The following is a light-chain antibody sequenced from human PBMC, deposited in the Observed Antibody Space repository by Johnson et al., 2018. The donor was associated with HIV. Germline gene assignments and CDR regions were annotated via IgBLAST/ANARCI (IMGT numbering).Light chain of an antibody. Sequence: VLTQPPSVSVSLGQMARITCSGEALPKKYAYWYQQKPGQFPVLVIYKDSERPSGLPERFSGSSSGTIVTLTISGVQAEDEADYYCLSADSSATYVFGTGTKVTVL. CDR1: ALPKKY. CDR3: LSADSSATYV. CDR2: KDS. V-gene: IGLV3-16*01. J-gene: IGLJ1*01.